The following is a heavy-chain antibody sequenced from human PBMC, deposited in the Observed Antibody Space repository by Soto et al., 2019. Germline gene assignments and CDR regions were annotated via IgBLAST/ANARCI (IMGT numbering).Heavy chain of an antibody. J-gene: IGHJ6*01. CDR1: GDSVSSNSAA. CDR2: TYYRSKWYN. CDR3: ARDPDSSGWYLYYYYGMDV. V-gene: IGHV6-1*01. Sequence: SQTLSLTCAISGDSVSSNSAAWNWIRQSPSRGLEWLGRTYYRSKWYNDYAVSVKSRITINPDTSKNQFSLQLNSVTPEDTAVYYCARDPDSSGWYLYYYYGMDVSAQGTTVTVSS. D-gene: IGHD6-19*01.